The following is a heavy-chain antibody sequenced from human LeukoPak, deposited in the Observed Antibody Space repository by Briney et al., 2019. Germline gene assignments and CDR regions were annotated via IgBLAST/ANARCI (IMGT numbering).Heavy chain of an antibody. J-gene: IGHJ5*02. CDR1: GFTFNDYY. V-gene: IGHV3-11*01. CDR2: INIGGTNT. CDR3: ATDGAGFDT. Sequence: GGSLRLSCAXSGFTFNDYYMSWIRQAPGKGLEWLSYINIGGTNTHYADSVKGRFTISRDNAKKSLYLEMNNLRAEDTAVYYCATDGAGFDTWGQGVLVTVSS.